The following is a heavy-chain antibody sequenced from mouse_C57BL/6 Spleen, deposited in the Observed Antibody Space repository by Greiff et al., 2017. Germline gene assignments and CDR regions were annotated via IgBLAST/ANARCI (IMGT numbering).Heavy chain of an antibody. V-gene: IGHV5-9*01. J-gene: IGHJ1*03. CDR2: ISGGGGNT. Sequence: EVKLVESGGGLVKPGGSLKLSCAASGFTFRSYTMSWVRQTPEKRLEWVATISGGGGNTYYPDSVKGRFTISRDNAKNTLYLQMSSLRSEDTALYYCARMNYYGSSNHWYFDVWGTGTTVTVSS. CDR1: GFTFRSYT. D-gene: IGHD1-1*01. CDR3: ARMNYYGSSNHWYFDV.